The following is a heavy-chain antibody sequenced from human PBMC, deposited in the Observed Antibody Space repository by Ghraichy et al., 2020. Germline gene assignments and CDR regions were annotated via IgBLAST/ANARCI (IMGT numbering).Heavy chain of an antibody. CDR2: ISYDGSNK. CDR1: GFTFSSYG. CDR3: AKDRGQIAADC. D-gene: IGHD6-25*01. V-gene: IGHV3-30*18. J-gene: IGHJ4*02. Sequence: GGSLRLSCAASGFTFSSYGMHWVRQAPGKGLEWVAVISYDGSNKYYADSVKGRFTISRDNSKNTLYLQMNSLSAEDTAMYYCAKDRGQIAADCWGQGTLVIVSS.